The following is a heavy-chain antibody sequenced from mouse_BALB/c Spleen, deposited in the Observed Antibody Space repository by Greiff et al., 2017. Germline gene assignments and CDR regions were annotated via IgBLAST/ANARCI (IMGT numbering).Heavy chain of an antibody. J-gene: IGHJ1*01. CDR2: IWSGGST. CDR3: ARNDGNYGGWYFDV. CDR1: GFSLTSYG. Sequence: QVQLQQSGPGLVQPSQSLSITCTVSGFSLTSYGVHWVRQSPGKGLEWLGVIWSGGSTDYNAAFISRLSISKDNSKSQVFFKMNSLQANDTAIYYCARNDGNYGGWYFDVWGAGTTVTVSS. V-gene: IGHV2-2*02. D-gene: IGHD2-1*01.